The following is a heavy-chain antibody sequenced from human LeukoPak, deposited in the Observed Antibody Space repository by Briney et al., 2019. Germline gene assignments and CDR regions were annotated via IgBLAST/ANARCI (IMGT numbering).Heavy chain of an antibody. J-gene: IGHJ5*02. D-gene: IGHD2-15*01. Sequence: SETLSLTCAVYGGSFSGYYWSWIRQPPGKGLEWIGEINHSGSTNYNPSLKSRVTISVDTSKNQFSLKLGSVTAADTAVYYCARAPNLGYCSGGSCYSGNWFDPWGQGTLVTVSS. CDR3: ARAPNLGYCSGGSCYSGNWFDP. CDR2: INHSGST. CDR1: GGSFSGYY. V-gene: IGHV4-34*01.